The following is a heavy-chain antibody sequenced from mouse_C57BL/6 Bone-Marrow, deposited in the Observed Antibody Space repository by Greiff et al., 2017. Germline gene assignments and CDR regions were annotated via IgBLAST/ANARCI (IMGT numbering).Heavy chain of an antibody. CDR2: IYPRSGNT. CDR3: ARGNGNSFAY. Sequence: QVQLQQSGAELARPGASVKLSCKASGYTFTSSGISWVKQRTGQGLEWIGEIYPRSGNTYYNEKFEGKATLTADKSSSTAYMELRSLTSEDSAVYFCARGNGNSFAYWGQGTLVTVSA. CDR1: GYTFTSSG. D-gene: IGHD2-1*01. J-gene: IGHJ3*01. V-gene: IGHV1-81*01.